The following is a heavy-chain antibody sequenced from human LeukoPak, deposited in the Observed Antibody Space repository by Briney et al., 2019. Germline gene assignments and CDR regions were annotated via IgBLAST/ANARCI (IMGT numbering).Heavy chain of an antibody. J-gene: IGHJ6*02. Sequence: SETLSLTCAVSGGSISSGGYSWSWIRQPPGKGLEWIGYIYYSGSTNDNPSLKSRVTISVDTSKNQFSLKLSSVTAAEPAVYYCAREVDYYYGMDVWGQGTTVTVSS. V-gene: IGHV4-61*08. CDR3: AREVDYYYGMDV. CDR1: GGSISSGGYS. CDR2: IYYSGST.